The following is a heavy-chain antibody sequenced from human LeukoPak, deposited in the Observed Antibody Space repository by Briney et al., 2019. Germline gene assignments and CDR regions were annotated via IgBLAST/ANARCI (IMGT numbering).Heavy chain of an antibody. Sequence: GGSLRLSCAAPGFTFSTYEMNWVRQAPGKGLEWISYISPGGGDTIYYADSVKGRFTISRDNAKDSVYLQMKSLRGEDTAVYYCARKTFGTVYFDYWGQGNLVTVSS. D-gene: IGHD1-1*01. J-gene: IGHJ4*02. CDR1: GFTFSTYE. CDR2: ISPGGGDTI. CDR3: ARKTFGTVYFDY. V-gene: IGHV3-48*03.